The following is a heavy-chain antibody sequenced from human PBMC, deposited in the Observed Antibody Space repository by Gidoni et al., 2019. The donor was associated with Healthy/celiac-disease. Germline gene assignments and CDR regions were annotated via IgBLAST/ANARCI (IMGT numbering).Heavy chain of an antibody. J-gene: IGHJ5*02. Sequence: QVQLQQWGAGLLKPSETLSLTCAVYGGSFSGYYWSWIRQPPGKGLEWLGEINHSGSTNYNPSLKSRVTISVDTSKNKFSLKLSSVTAADTAVYYCARAVTIFGVVTPRWFDPWGQGTLVTVSS. V-gene: IGHV4-34*01. CDR3: ARAVTIFGVVTPRWFDP. D-gene: IGHD3-3*01. CDR2: INHSGST. CDR1: GGSFSGYY.